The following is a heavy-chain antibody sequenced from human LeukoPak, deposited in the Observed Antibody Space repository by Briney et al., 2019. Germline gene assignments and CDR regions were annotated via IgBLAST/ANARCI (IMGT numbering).Heavy chain of an antibody. D-gene: IGHD5-24*01. V-gene: IGHV1-46*01. Sequence: ASVKVSCKASGYAFTNYYIHWVRQAPGQGLEWMGLINPGGDNTDYAQNFQGRVTMTRDTSTSTVYMGLSNLRSEATAVYYCARIRDGYNDAYDIWGQGTMVTVSS. J-gene: IGHJ3*02. CDR2: INPGGDNT. CDR1: GYAFTNYY. CDR3: ARIRDGYNDAYDI.